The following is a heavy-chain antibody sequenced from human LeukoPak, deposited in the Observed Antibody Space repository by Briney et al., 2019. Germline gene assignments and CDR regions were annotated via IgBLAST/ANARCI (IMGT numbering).Heavy chain of an antibody. CDR3: ARGEAGQVSYFDY. CDR2: MNPNSGNT. V-gene: IGHV1-8*03. J-gene: IGHJ4*02. CDR1: GYTFTSYD. Sequence: ASVKVSCKASGYTFTSYDINWVRQATGQGLEWMGWMNPNSGNTGYAQKFQGRVTITRNTSISTAYMELSSLRSEDTAVYYCARGEAGQVSYFDYWAQGTLVTVSS. D-gene: IGHD6-13*01.